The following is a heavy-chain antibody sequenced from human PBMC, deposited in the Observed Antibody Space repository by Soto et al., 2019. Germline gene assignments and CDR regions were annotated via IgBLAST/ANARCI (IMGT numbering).Heavy chain of an antibody. Sequence: SETLSLTCAVYCGSVNGYYWNWIRQPPGKGLEWIGEINHTGGTHYNPYLKSRVTMSVDTSKNQFSLRLSSVTAADTAIYYCATRITVFGLLIPPFDPWGQGTQVTV. CDR1: CGSVNGYY. CDR2: INHTGGT. J-gene: IGHJ5*02. V-gene: IGHV4-34*01. D-gene: IGHD3-3*01. CDR3: ATRITVFGLLIPPFDP.